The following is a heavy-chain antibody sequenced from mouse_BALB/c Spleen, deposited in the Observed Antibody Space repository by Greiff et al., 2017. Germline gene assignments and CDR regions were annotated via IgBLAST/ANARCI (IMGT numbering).Heavy chain of an antibody. J-gene: IGHJ3*01. CDR3: ARPPYGNYVAWFAY. V-gene: IGHV5-17*02. D-gene: IGHD2-10*02. CDR1: GFTFSSFG. Sequence: EVMLVESGGGLVQPGGSRKLSCAASGFTFSSFGMHWVRQAPEKGLEWVAYISSGSSTIYYADTVKGRFTISRDNPKNTLFLQMTSLRSEDTAMYYCARPPYGNYVAWFAYWGQGTLVTVSA. CDR2: ISSGSSTI.